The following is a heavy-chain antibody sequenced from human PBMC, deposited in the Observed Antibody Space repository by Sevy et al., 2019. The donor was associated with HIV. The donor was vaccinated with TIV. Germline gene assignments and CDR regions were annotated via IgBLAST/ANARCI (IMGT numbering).Heavy chain of an antibody. CDR1: GFSFSYYG. Sequence: GGSLRLSCIASGFSFSYYGIHWVRQSPGKGLDWVALISHDGINEYYADSVKGRFTYSRDNSKNTVYLEMHSRRNEGTAIYFCANAYSGSYSHAYLYALDVWGQGTTVTVSS. J-gene: IGHJ6*02. V-gene: IGHV3-30*18. D-gene: IGHD1-26*01. CDR2: ISHDGINE. CDR3: ANAYSGSYSHAYLYALDV.